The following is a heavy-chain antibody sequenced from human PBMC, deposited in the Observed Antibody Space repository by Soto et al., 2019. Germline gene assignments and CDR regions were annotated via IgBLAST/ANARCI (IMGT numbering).Heavy chain of an antibody. D-gene: IGHD6-13*01. CDR3: AKATVNGYSSSWYLDDAFDI. Sequence: GGSLRLSCAASGFTFSSYAMSWVRQAPGKGLEWVSAISGSGGSTYYADSVKGRFTISRDNSKNTLYLQMNSLRAEDTAVYYCAKATVNGYSSSWYLDDAFDIWGQGTMVTVSS. CDR1: GFTFSSYA. V-gene: IGHV3-23*01. J-gene: IGHJ3*02. CDR2: ISGSGGST.